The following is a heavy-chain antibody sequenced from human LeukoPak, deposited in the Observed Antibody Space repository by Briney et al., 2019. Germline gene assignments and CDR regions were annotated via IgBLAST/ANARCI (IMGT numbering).Heavy chain of an antibody. CDR3: ARRGGYCSGGSCYSWGY. CDR2: IYYSGST. V-gene: IGHV4-59*04. CDR1: GGSISSYY. D-gene: IGHD2-15*01. Sequence: SETLSLTCTVSGGSISSYYWSWIRQPPGKGLEWIGYIYYSGSTYYNPSLKSRVTISVDTSKNQFSLKLSSVTAADTAVYYCARRGGYCSGGSCYSWGYWGQGTLVTVSS. J-gene: IGHJ4*02.